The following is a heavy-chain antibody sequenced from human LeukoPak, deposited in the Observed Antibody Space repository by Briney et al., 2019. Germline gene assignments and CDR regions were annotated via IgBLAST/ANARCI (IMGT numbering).Heavy chain of an antibody. CDR1: GGSFSGYY. CDR3: ARSLGQLLGFDP. CDR2: INHSGST. J-gene: IGHJ5*02. Sequence: SETLSLTCAVYGGSFSGYYWNWFRQPPGKGLAWIGEINHSGSTNYNPSLKGRVTISVDTSKNQFSLKLSSVTAADTAVYYCARSLGQLLGFDPWGQGILVTVSS. V-gene: IGHV4-34*01. D-gene: IGHD3-10*01.